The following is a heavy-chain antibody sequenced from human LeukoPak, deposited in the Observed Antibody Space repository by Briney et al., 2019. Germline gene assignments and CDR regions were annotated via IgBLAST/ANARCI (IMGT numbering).Heavy chain of an antibody. Sequence: ASVKVSCKASRYTFTDYYIHWVRQAPGQGLEWMGWINPITGRTNYAEKFQGRVTVTRDTSISTVYMEVSSLRPDDTALYYCATDRGLRAGNYFFDYWGQGTLVTVSS. V-gene: IGHV1-2*02. CDR3: ATDRGLRAGNYFFDY. CDR1: RYTFTDYY. J-gene: IGHJ4*02. CDR2: INPITGRT. D-gene: IGHD3-16*01.